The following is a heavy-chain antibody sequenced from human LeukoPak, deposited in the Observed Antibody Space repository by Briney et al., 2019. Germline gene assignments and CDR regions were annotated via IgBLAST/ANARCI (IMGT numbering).Heavy chain of an antibody. V-gene: IGHV4-59*01. Sequence: SETLSLTCAVYGGSFSGYYWSWIRQPPGKGLEWIGYIYYSGSTNYNPSLKSRVTISVDTSKNQFSLKLSSVTAADTAVYYCARIVVPAVYYYYYYMDVWGKGTTVTVSS. J-gene: IGHJ6*03. CDR3: ARIVVPAVYYYYYYMDV. CDR2: IYYSGST. CDR1: GGSFSGYY. D-gene: IGHD2-2*01.